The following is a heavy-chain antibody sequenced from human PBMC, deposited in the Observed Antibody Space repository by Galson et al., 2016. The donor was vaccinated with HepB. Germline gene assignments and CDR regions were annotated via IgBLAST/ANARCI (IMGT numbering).Heavy chain of an antibody. J-gene: IGHJ6*02. CDR2: IDWDDDT. Sequence: PALVTPTQTLTVTCSFSGFSLNTSGMCVSWIRQPPGKALEWLAVIDWDDDTHYNTFLKTRLTISKDTSKNQVVLTMTNMDPVDTATYFCARHCTSTSYGLDVWGQGTTVTVAS. V-gene: IGHV2-70*13. CDR3: ARHCTSTSYGLDV. D-gene: IGHD2-2*01. CDR1: GFSLNTSGMC.